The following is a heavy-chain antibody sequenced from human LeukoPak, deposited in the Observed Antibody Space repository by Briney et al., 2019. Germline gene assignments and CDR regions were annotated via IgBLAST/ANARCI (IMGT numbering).Heavy chain of an antibody. CDR2: ISSSSSTI. CDR3: AKYSGTYYLDY. Sequence: GGSLRLSCAASGFTFSDYYMSWIRQAPGKGLEWVSHISSSSSTIYYAASVKGRFTISRDNAKNSLYLQMNSLRAEDTAVYYCAKYSGTYYLDYWGQGALVTVSS. CDR1: GFTFSDYY. V-gene: IGHV3-11*04. J-gene: IGHJ4*02. D-gene: IGHD1-26*01.